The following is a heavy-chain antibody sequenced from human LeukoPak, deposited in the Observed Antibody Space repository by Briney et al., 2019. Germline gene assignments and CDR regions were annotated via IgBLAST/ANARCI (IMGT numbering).Heavy chain of an antibody. CDR2: TSGSGGST. CDR3: AKGDWNYGLFDY. CDR1: GFTFSSYA. D-gene: IGHD1-7*01. Sequence: GGSLRLSCAASGFTFSSYAMSWVRQAPGKGLEWVSATSGSGGSTYYADSVKGRFTISRDNSKNTLYLQMNSLRAEDTAVYYCAKGDWNYGLFDYWGQGTLVTVSS. J-gene: IGHJ4*02. V-gene: IGHV3-23*01.